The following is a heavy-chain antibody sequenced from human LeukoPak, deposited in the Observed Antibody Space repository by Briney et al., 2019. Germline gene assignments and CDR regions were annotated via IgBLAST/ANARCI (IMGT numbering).Heavy chain of an antibody. CDR3: AKLSDGSGLPYYFDS. Sequence: PGGTLRLSCAASGFTFSSYGMSWVRQAPGKGLEWVSTISGSGGSTYYADSVKGRFTISRDNSKNTLYLQMNSLRAEDTAIYICAKLSDGSGLPYYFDSWGQGTLVTVS. J-gene: IGHJ4*02. CDR1: GFTFSSYG. D-gene: IGHD3-10*01. CDR2: ISGSGGST. V-gene: IGHV3-23*01.